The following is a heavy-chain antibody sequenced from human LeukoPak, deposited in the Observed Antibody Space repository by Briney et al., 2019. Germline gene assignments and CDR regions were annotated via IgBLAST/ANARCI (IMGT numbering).Heavy chain of an antibody. Sequence: ASVKVSCRALEGTSSSYPFDGVRQPPDQGFDGRGGITPIFGTANYAQKFQGRVTITTDESTSTAYMELSSLRSEDTAVYYCARVVVATNYYYYYYMDVWGKGTTVTVSS. CDR3: ARVVVATNYYYYYYMDV. CDR1: EGTSSSYP. CDR2: ITPIFGTA. D-gene: IGHD5-12*01. V-gene: IGHV1-69*05. J-gene: IGHJ6*03.